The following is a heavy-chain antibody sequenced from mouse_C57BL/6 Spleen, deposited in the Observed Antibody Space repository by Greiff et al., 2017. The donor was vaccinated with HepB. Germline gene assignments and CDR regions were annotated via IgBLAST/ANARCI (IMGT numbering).Heavy chain of an antibody. CDR3: TRGGYGSEIAY. CDR2: ISSGGDYI. CDR1: GFTFSSYA. Sequence: DVMLVESGEGLVKPGGSLKLSCAASGFTFSSYAMSWVRQTPEKRLEWVAYISSGGDYIYYADTVKGRFTISRDNARNTLYLQMSSLKSEDTAMYYCTRGGYGSEIAYWGQGTLVTVSA. J-gene: IGHJ3*01. D-gene: IGHD1-1*01. V-gene: IGHV5-9-1*02.